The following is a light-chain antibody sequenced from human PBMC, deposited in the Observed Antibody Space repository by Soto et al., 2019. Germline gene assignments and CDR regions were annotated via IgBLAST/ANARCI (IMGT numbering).Light chain of an antibody. V-gene: IGKV3-20*01. J-gene: IGKJ2*01. CDR1: QSVSSTY. Sequence: EIVLTQSPDTLSLSPGERATLSCRASQSVSSTYLAWYQQKPGQAPRLLIYGASSRATGIPDRFSGSGSGTDFTLTISRLEPEDFAVYYCQRYDISPFPFGQVTKLEIK. CDR2: GAS. CDR3: QRYDISPFP.